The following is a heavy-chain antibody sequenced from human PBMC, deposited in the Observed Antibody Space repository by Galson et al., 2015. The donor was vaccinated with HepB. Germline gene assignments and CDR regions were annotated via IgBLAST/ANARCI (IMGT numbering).Heavy chain of an antibody. D-gene: IGHD6-13*01. CDR3: VRDGVSSSYFDY. Sequence: SLRLSCAASGFNFSRHAMHWVRQAPGKGLEWAAVISYDGTKKDYGDSVKGRFTISRDQSKDTLCLQMNSLRVDDTAIYYCVRDGVSSSYFDYWGQGTLVTVSS. J-gene: IGHJ4*02. CDR1: GFNFSRHA. V-gene: IGHV3-30*03. CDR2: ISYDGTKK.